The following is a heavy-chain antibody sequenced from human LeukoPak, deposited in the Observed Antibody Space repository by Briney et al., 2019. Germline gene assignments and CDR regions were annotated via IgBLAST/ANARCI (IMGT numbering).Heavy chain of an antibody. D-gene: IGHD4-17*01. CDR2: IYYSGST. CDR1: GGSINSGDYY. J-gene: IGHJ4*02. V-gene: IGHV4-30-4*08. CDR3: ASFRDLYGVH. Sequence: NPSETLSLTCTVSGGSINSGDYYWSWIRQPPGKGLEWIGYIYYSGSTYYNPSLKSRVTISVDTSKNQFSLKLSSVTAADTAVYYCASFRDLYGVHWGQGTLVTVSS.